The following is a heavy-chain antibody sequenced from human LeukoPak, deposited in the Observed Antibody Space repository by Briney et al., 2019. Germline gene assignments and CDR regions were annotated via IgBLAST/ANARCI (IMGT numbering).Heavy chain of an antibody. CDR1: GFTFSSYW. D-gene: IGHD1-26*01. Sequence: GGSLRLSCAASGFTFSSYWMHWVRQAPGKGLVWVSRISGDESSTSYADSVKGRFTISRDNAKNTLFLQMNSLRAEDTAVYYCARDLVVGDIPIDAFDIWGQGTMVTVSS. CDR3: ARDLVVGDIPIDAFDI. J-gene: IGHJ3*02. CDR2: ISGDESST. V-gene: IGHV3-74*01.